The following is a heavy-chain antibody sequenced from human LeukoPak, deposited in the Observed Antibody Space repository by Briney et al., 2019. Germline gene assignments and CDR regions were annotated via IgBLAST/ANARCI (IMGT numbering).Heavy chain of an antibody. D-gene: IGHD6-13*01. Sequence: SETLSLTCGVSGYSLTNHFWIWIRQPPGKGLEWIGEILHTGRTNYNPSFNSWVTISIDTSKDQFFLSLTSVTAADTAVYYCARGPAAVHPWGQGTLVTVSS. CDR3: ARGPAAVHP. V-gene: IGHV4-34*12. J-gene: IGHJ5*02. CDR1: GYSLTNHF. CDR2: ILHTGRT.